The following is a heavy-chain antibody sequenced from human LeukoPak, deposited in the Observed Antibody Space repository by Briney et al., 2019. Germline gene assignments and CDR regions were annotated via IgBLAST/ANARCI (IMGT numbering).Heavy chain of an antibody. Sequence: RAGRSLRLSCAPSGFTFGRIWMTWVSQPPGKGLEWVVTITEEGRGKSYVGSVKGRFNMSHENAKTSVCLQINSLRVEQTVIFFCERDASRGFDYWGQGTLVTVSS. CDR3: ERDASRGFDY. CDR2: ITEEGRGK. D-gene: IGHD2-2*01. V-gene: IGHV3-7*01. J-gene: IGHJ4*02. CDR1: GFTFGRIW.